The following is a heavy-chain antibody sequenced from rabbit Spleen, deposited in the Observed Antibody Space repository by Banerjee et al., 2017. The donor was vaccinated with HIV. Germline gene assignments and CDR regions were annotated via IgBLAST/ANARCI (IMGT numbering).Heavy chain of an antibody. Sequence: QEQLEESGGDLVKPGASLTLTCTASGFSFSSSDYMCWVRQAPGKGLEWISCIAGSSSGFTYSATWAKGRFTCSETSSTTVTLQMTSLTVADTATYFCARGSATMTMVITGWYFTLWGQGTLVT. CDR3: ARGSATMTMVITGWYFTL. CDR2: IAGSSSGFT. CDR1: GFSFSSSDY. V-gene: IGHV1S45*01. D-gene: IGHD2-1*01. J-gene: IGHJ4*01.